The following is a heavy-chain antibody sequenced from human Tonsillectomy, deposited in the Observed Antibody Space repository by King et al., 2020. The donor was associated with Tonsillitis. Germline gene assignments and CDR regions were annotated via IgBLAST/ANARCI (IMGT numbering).Heavy chain of an antibody. V-gene: IGHV3-23*04. Sequence: VQLVESGGGLVQPGGSLRLSCAASGFTFSSYAMNWVRQAPGKGLEWVSGISGSGGNTYYAEPVKDRFTISRDNSKNTLYLQRNSLRAADTAVYYCAKGAPGIAVAGSGAFDYWGQGTLVTVSS. CDR1: GFTFSSYA. CDR3: AKGAPGIAVAGSGAFDY. J-gene: IGHJ4*02. CDR2: ISGSGGNT. D-gene: IGHD6-19*01.